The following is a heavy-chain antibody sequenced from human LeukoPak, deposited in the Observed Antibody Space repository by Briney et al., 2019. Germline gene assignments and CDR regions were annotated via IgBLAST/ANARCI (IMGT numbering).Heavy chain of an antibody. D-gene: IGHD3-9*01. CDR3: AGGPLRYFDWLSPNDAFDI. CDR2: MNPNSGNT. V-gene: IGHV1-8*01. Sequence: GASVKVSCKASGYTFTSYDINWVRQATGQGLEWMGWMNPNSGNTGYAQKFQGRVTMTRNTSISTAYMELSSLRSEDTAVYYCAGGPLRYFDWLSPNDAFDIWGQGTMVTVSS. CDR1: GYTFTSYD. J-gene: IGHJ3*02.